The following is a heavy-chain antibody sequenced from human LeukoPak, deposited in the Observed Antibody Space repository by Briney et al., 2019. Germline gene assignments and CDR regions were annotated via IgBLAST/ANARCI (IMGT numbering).Heavy chain of an antibody. CDR3: ARIPLGYSGAYYFDY. CDR2: IYYSGST. CDR1: GGSISSYY. Sequence: SETLSLTCTVSGGSISSYYWSWIRQPPGKGLEWIGYIYYSGSTNYNPSLKSRVTISVDTSKNQFFLNLSSVSAADTAAYYCARIPLGYSGAYYFDYWGQGTLVTVSP. J-gene: IGHJ4*02. V-gene: IGHV4-59*08. D-gene: IGHD5-12*01.